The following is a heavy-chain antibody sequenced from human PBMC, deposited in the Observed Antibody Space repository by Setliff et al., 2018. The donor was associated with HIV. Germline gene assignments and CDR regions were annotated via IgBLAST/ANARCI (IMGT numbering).Heavy chain of an antibody. CDR2: MKSKTDGGST. Sequence: PGGSLRLSCAASGFTFSTAWMNWVRQTPGRGLEWVGRMKSKTDGGSTDYAPPVKDRFIISRDDSKSVAYLQVNSLRTDDTAVYYCTRDFMTGSAYWGQGTLVTVSS. D-gene: IGHD3-9*01. CDR1: GFTFSTAW. CDR3: TRDFMTGSAY. V-gene: IGHV3-15*01. J-gene: IGHJ4*02.